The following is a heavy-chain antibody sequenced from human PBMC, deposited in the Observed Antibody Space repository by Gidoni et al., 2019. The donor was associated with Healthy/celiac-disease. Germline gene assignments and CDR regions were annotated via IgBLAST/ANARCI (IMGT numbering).Heavy chain of an antibody. CDR3: ASPPAMFGGNRGAFDI. J-gene: IGHJ3*02. CDR2: IYYSGST. CDR1: GGSISSSSYD. Sequence: QLQLQESGPGLVKPSETLSLTCTVSGGSISSSSYDWGWIRQPPGKGLEWIGSIYYSGSTYYNPSLKSRVTISVDTSKNQFSLKLSSVTAADTAVYYCASPPAMFGGNRGAFDIWGQGTMVTVSS. D-gene: IGHD3-3*01. V-gene: IGHV4-39*01.